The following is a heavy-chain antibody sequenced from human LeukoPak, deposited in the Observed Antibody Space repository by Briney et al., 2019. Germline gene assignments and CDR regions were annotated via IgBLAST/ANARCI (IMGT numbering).Heavy chain of an antibody. D-gene: IGHD1-26*01. V-gene: IGHV3-7*04. CDR2: IKGDGSDN. J-gene: IGHJ4*02. CDR1: GFTFSSYW. CDR3: EGDLGYYRADY. Sequence: GGSLRLSCAASGFTFSSYWMSWVRQAPGKGLEWVANIKGDGSDNHYVDSVRGRFTISRDNAKNSLYLQMNSLRAEDTAVYYCEGDLGYYRADYWGQGTLVTVSS.